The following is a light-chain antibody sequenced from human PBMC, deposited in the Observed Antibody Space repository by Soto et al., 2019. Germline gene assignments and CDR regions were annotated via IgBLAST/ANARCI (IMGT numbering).Light chain of an antibody. CDR2: DVS. V-gene: IGLV2-14*01. CDR3: SSYTRSSTRV. CDR1: SSDVGGYNY. Sequence: QSALTQPASVSGSPGQSITISCTGTSSDVGGYNYVSWYQQHPGKAPKLMIYDVSNRPSGVSNRFSGSKSGNTASLTISGLQAEDEADYYCSSYTRSSTRVFVGGTKLTVL. J-gene: IGLJ2*01.